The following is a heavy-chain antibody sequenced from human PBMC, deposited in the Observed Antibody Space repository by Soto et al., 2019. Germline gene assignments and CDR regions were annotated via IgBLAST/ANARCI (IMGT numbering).Heavy chain of an antibody. V-gene: IGHV4-30-2*01. CDR1: GGSISRGCYS. CDR3: ARHNDVYYGSGDWFDP. D-gene: IGHD3-10*01. CDR2: LYHSGST. J-gene: IGHJ5*02. Sequence: TLSLTCAVSGGSISRGCYSWSWIRQPPGKGLEWIGYLYHSGSTYYNPSLKSRVTISVDTSKNQFSLKLSSVTAADTAVYYCARHNDVYYGSGDWFDPWGQGTLVTVSS.